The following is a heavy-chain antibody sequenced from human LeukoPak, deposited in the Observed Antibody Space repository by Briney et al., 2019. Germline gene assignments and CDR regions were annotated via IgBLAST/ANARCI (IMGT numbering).Heavy chain of an antibody. CDR1: GGTFSSYT. V-gene: IGHV1-69*02. CDR3: ATRGILIVGATTPFDY. J-gene: IGHJ4*02. Sequence: GASVKVSCKASGGTFSSYTISWVRQAPGQGLEWMGRIIPILGIANYAQKFQGRVTITADKSTSTAYMELGSLRSEDTAVYYCATRGILIVGATTPFDYWGQGTLVTSPQ. D-gene: IGHD1-26*01. CDR2: IIPILGIA.